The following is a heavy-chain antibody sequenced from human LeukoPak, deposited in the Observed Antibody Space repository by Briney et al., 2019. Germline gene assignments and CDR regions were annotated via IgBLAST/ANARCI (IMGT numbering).Heavy chain of an antibody. J-gene: IGHJ4*02. CDR3: ARRRAASWSFDS. Sequence: GGSLRLSCAASRFAFSKYVMNWVRQAPGKGLEWVSVIYTDGRTYSADSMKGRFTLSRDNSKNTLYLQMSSLRAEDTAVYYCARRRAASWSFDSWGQGTLVTVSS. D-gene: IGHD6-13*01. V-gene: IGHV3-66*04. CDR2: IYTDGRT. CDR1: RFAFSKYV.